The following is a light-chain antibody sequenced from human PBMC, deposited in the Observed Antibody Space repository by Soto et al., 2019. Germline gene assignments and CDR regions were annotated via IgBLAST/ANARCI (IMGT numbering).Light chain of an antibody. CDR3: AVWDDSLSGVV. V-gene: IGLV1-40*01. CDR1: SSNIGAGYD. J-gene: IGLJ2*01. CDR2: NDN. Sequence: QSVLTQPPSVSGAPGQRVTISCTGSSSNIGAGYDVHWYQQLPGTAPKLLIYNDNERPSGVPDRFSGSKSGTSASLGISGLRSEDEAHYFCAVWDDSLSGVVFGGGTKVTVL.